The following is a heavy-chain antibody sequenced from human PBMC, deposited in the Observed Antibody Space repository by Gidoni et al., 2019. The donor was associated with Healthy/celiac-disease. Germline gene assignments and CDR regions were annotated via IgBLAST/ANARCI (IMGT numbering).Heavy chain of an antibody. CDR1: GSTFSCDS. V-gene: IGHV3-21*01. CDR3: AREGLGLADCGGDCYSDFDY. J-gene: IGHJ4*02. Sequence: EVQRVEYGGGLVKPGGSLRFSCAAPGSTFSCDSMHGVRQAPGKGLEWVSSISSSSRYRYDADSVKGRFTSTRDNAKNSLYLQRNSVRAEDTAVYYCAREGLGLADCGGDCYSDFDYWGQGTLVTVSS. D-gene: IGHD2-21*02. CDR2: ISSSSRYR.